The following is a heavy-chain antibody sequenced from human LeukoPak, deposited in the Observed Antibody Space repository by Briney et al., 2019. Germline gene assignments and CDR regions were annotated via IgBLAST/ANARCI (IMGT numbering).Heavy chain of an antibody. CDR3: ARDADIAVAGHFDY. D-gene: IGHD6-19*01. J-gene: IGHJ4*02. CDR2: ISYDGSNK. V-gene: IGHV3-30*04. CDR1: GFTFSSYA. Sequence: GRSLRLSCATSGFTFSSYAMHWVRQAPDRGLEWVALISYDGSNKYYANSVKGRFTISRDNSKNTLYLQMTSLRAEDTAVCYCARDADIAVAGHFDYWGQGTLVTVSS.